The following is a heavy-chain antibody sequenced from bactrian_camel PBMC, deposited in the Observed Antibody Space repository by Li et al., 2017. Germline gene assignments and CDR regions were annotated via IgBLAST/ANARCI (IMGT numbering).Heavy chain of an antibody. J-gene: IGHJ6*01. CDR1: SIGTSNDC. Sequence: SGGGSVQAGGSLRLSCKASSIGTSNDCMGWFRQAPGKEREGVARIATGSGNTYYADSVKGRFTISQDNAKNTVYLQMNSLKPEDTAMYYCAARGPYCYTKLSVRDFTYWGQGTQVTVS. CDR3: AARGPYCYTKLSVRDFTY. CDR2: IATGSGNT. V-gene: IGHV3S63*01. D-gene: IGHD2*01.